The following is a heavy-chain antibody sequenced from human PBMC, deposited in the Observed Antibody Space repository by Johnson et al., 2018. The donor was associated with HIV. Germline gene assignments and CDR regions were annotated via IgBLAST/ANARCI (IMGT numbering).Heavy chain of an antibody. CDR1: GFTFSSYA. V-gene: IGHV3-30*04. D-gene: IGHD6-13*01. CDR2: ISYDGSNK. CDR3: ARELGYSSSNDAFDI. J-gene: IGHJ3*02. Sequence: QVQLVESGGGVVQPGRSLRLSCAASGFTFSSYAMHWVRQAPGKGLEWVAVISYDGSNKYYADSVKGRFTISRDNSKNTLYLQMNSLRAEATAVYYCARELGYSSSNDAFDIWGQETMVTVSS.